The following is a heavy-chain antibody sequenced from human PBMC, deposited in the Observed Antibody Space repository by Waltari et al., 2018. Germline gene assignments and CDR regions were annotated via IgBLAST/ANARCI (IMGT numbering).Heavy chain of an antibody. CDR2: LNPNTGGT. Sequence: QVQLVQSGAEVRKPGASVKVSCKASGYTLTGHYIHGVRKAPGKGIEWRGWLNPNTGGTKYAQKFQGRVTMTRDTSISTAYMELSNVTSDDTAVYYCARDLSTSSLFYWFDPWGQGSLVTVSS. D-gene: IGHD2-2*01. J-gene: IGHJ5*02. V-gene: IGHV1-2*02. CDR1: GYTLTGHY. CDR3: ARDLSTSSLFYWFDP.